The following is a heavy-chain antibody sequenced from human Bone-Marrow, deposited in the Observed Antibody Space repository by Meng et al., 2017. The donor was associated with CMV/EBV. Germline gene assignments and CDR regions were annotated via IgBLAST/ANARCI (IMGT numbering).Heavy chain of an antibody. Sequence: SETLSLTCAVYGGSFSGYYWSWIRQPPGKGLEWIGEINHSGSTNYNPSLKSRVTISVDTSKNQFSLKLSPVTAADTSVYYCARGYPVQGYTFGVGKDFDYWGQGTLVTVSS. V-gene: IGHV4-34*01. D-gene: IGHD5-24*01. CDR3: ARGYPVQGYTFGVGKDFDY. CDR2: INHSGST. J-gene: IGHJ4*02. CDR1: GGSFSGYY.